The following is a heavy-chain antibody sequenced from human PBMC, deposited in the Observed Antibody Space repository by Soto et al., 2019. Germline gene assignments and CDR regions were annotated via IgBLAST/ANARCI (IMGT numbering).Heavy chain of an antibody. CDR2: VHYSGGT. D-gene: IGHD3-22*01. CDR1: GASITSSY. CDR3: ARGYYDSRGQSNTFDI. J-gene: IGHJ3*02. V-gene: IGHV4-59*01. Sequence: PSLTCSVSGASITSSYWSWIRQSPGKGLEWIGYVHYSGGTKDNPSLKSRVTISVDTSKNQFSLKLTSVTAADTAVYYCARGYYDSRGQSNTFDIWGQGTMVTVS.